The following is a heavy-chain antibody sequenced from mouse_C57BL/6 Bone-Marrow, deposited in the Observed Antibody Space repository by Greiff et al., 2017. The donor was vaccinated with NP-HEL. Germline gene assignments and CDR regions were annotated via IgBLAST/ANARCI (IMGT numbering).Heavy chain of an antibody. CDR3: ARYYGNRYAMDY. J-gene: IGHJ4*01. Sequence: VQLQQSGAELVRPGASVKLSCKASGYTFTDYYINWVKQRPGQGLEWIARIYPGSGNTYYNEKFKGKATLTAEKSSSTAYMQLSSLTSEDSAVYFCARYYGNRYAMDYWGQGTSVTVSS. CDR2: IYPGSGNT. D-gene: IGHD1-1*01. CDR1: GYTFTDYY. V-gene: IGHV1-76*01.